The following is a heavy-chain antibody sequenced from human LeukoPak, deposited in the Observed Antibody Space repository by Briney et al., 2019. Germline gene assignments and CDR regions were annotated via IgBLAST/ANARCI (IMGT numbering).Heavy chain of an antibody. V-gene: IGHV4-39*07. CDR1: GGSISSSSYY. J-gene: IGHJ5*02. CDR3: ARAPSEGSIAARAPFDP. D-gene: IGHD6-6*01. Sequence: SETLSLTCTVSGGSISSSSYYWGWIRQPPGKGLEWIGSIYYSGSTYYNPSLKSRVTISVDTSKNQFSLKLSSVTAADTAVYYCARAPSEGSIAARAPFDPWGQGTLVTVSS. CDR2: IYYSGST.